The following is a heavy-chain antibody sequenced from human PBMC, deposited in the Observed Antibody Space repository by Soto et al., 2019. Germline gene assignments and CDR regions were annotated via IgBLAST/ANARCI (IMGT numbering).Heavy chain of an antibody. V-gene: IGHV3-74*03. CDR2: INSDGSRT. Sequence: GGSLRLSCAASGFTFSNYWMHWVRQVPGKGLVWVSRINSDGSRTEYADSVEGRFTISRDNAKNTVYLRIDSLRAEDTAVYYCARPGGVSCDNTRCYNYFDYWGQGA. J-gene: IGHJ4*02. D-gene: IGHD2-2*01. CDR1: GFTFSNYW. CDR3: ARPGGVSCDNTRCYNYFDY.